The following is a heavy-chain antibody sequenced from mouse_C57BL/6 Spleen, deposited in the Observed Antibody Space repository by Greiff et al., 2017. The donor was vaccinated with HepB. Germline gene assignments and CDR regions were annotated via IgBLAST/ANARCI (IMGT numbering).Heavy chain of an antibody. V-gene: IGHV1-42*01. CDR1: GYSFTGYY. D-gene: IGHD2-5*01. CDR3: ASREDSKRYFDV. CDR2: INPSTGGT. J-gene: IGHJ1*03. Sequence: EVQLQQSGPELVKPGASVKISCKASGYSFTGYYMNWVKQSPEKSLEWIGEINPSTGGTTYNQKFKAKATLTVDKSSSTAYRQLKSLTSEDSAVYYCASREDSKRYFDVWGTGTTVTVSS.